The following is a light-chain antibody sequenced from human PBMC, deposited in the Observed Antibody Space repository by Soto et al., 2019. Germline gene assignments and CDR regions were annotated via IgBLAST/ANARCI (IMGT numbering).Light chain of an antibody. Sequence: QSVLTQPPSVSGAPGQRVTISCTGSSSNIGAGYDVHWYQQLPGAAPKLLIFDYINRPSGVTARFSGSKSGTSASLAIAGLQAEDEGDYYCQSYDSTLSARYVFGTGTKVTVL. V-gene: IGLV1-40*01. J-gene: IGLJ1*01. CDR3: QSYDSTLSARYV. CDR1: SSNIGAGYD. CDR2: DYI.